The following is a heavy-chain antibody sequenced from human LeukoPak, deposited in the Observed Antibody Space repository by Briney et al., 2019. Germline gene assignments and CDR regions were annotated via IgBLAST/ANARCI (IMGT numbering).Heavy chain of an antibody. CDR2: ISTSGGGT. V-gene: IGHV3-23*01. CDR3: AKYYYDGSAYFDS. J-gene: IGHJ4*02. Sequence: PGGSLRLSCAASGFTFSTYAMSWVRQPPGKGLEWVSSISTSGGGTYYADSVKGRFTISRDNSKNTLHLQMNSLRAEDTAVYFCAKYYYDGSAYFDSWGQGTLVTVFS. D-gene: IGHD3-22*01. CDR1: GFTFSTYA.